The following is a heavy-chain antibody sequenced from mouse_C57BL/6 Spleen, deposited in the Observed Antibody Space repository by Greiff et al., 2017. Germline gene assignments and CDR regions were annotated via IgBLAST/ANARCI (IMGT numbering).Heavy chain of an antibody. CDR3: ARTHDFFDY. J-gene: IGHJ2*01. D-gene: IGHD2-12*01. CDR2: IYPGDGDT. CDR1: GYAFSSSW. V-gene: IGHV1-82*01. Sequence: QVQLQQSGPELVKPGASVKISCKASGYAFSSSWMNWVKQRPGKGLEWIGRIYPGDGDTNFNGKFKGKATLTADKSSSTAYMHRSSLTSEDSAVYFCARTHDFFDYWGQGTTLTVSS.